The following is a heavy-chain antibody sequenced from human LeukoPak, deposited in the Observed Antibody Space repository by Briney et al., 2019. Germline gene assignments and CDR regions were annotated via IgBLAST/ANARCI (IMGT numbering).Heavy chain of an antibody. CDR1: TFTLSSYT. CDR2: MSGIGGFV. J-gene: IGHJ6*02. V-gene: IGHV3-21*01. Sequence: GGSLRLSCAASTFTLSSYTMNWVRQAPGKGLEWVSSMSGIGGFVHYADSVKGRFTISRDNARSSLFLQMTSLRAEDTAVYFCARDDYSDSPTYYNGMDVWGQGTAVTVSS. D-gene: IGHD4/OR15-4a*01. CDR3: ARDDYSDSPTYYNGMDV.